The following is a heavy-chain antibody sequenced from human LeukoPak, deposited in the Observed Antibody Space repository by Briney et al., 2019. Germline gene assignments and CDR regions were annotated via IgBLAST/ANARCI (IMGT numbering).Heavy chain of an antibody. CDR3: ARGAYYYDSSGYYSAHAFDI. CDR2: INHSGST. D-gene: IGHD3-22*01. Sequence: SETLSLTCAVYGGSFSGYYWSWIRQPPGKGLEWIGEINHSGSTNYNPSPKSRVTISVDTSKNQFSLKLSSVTAADTAVYYCARGAYYYDSSGYYSAHAFDIWGQGTMVTVSS. J-gene: IGHJ3*02. V-gene: IGHV4-34*01. CDR1: GGSFSGYY.